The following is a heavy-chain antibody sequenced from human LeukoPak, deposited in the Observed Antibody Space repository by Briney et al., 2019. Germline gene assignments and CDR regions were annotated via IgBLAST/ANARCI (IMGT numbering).Heavy chain of an antibody. J-gene: IGHJ4*02. D-gene: IGHD6-13*01. CDR2: INPSGGST. V-gene: IGHV1-46*01. CDR1: GYTFTSYY. CDR3: ARDTALAAADSGLDY. Sequence: ASVTVSCKASGYTFTSYYMHWVRQAPGQGLEWMGIINPSGGSTSYAQKFQGRVTMTRDMSTSTVYMELSSLRSEDTAVYYCARDTALAAADSGLDYWGQGTLVTVSS.